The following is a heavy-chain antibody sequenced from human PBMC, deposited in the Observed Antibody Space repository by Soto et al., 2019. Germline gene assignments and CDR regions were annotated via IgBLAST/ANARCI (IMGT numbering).Heavy chain of an antibody. CDR2: IWYHGVDK. CDR3: ATGFLGLCTGGNCPLDY. CDR1: GFTFSRQA. J-gene: IGHJ4*02. D-gene: IGHD2-15*01. V-gene: IGHV3-33*01. Sequence: GGSLRLSCAASGFTFSRQAMHWVRQAPGRGLEWVAVIWYHGVDKYYADSVKGRFTISRDNSKNTVYLQMNSLRGEDTAVYYCATGFLGLCTGGNCPLDYWGQGSLVTVSS.